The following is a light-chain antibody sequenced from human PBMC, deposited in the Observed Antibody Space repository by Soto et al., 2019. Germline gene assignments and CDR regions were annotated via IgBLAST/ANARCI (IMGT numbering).Light chain of an antibody. CDR3: QQRSKWPRNT. V-gene: IGKV1-39*01. CDR2: ATS. J-gene: IGKJ5*01. Sequence: DIQMTQSPSSLSASLGDRVTITCRASRTIDNYLNWYQQKPGRAPELLVYATSSLQSGVPSRFSGSGSGTDFTLTISSLEPEDFAVYYCQQRSKWPRNTFGQGTRLEIK. CDR1: RTIDNY.